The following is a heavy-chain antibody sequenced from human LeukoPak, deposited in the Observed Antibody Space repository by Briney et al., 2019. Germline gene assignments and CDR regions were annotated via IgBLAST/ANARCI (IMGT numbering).Heavy chain of an antibody. D-gene: IGHD1-26*01. CDR2: IGPKNGDT. J-gene: IGHJ4*02. Sequence: ASVKVSCKASGYTFTDYYIHCVRQAPGQGLEWMGWIGPKNGDTHSAQKFQGRLTMTRDTSITTAFIVLSRLTSDDTAVYYCVRDHASSYDYWGQGTLVTVSS. V-gene: IGHV1-2*02. CDR1: GYTFTDYY. CDR3: VRDHASSYDY.